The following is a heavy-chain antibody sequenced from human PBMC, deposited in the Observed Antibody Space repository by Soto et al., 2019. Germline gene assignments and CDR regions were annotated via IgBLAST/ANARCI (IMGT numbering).Heavy chain of an antibody. J-gene: IGHJ5*02. Sequence: GESLKISCKGSGYSFTSYWISWVRQVPGKGLEWMGRIDPSDSYTNYSPSFQGHVTISADKSISTAYLQWSSLKASDTAMYYCARHDGLAYGSGSYYNWFDPWGQGTLVTVSS. D-gene: IGHD3-10*01. V-gene: IGHV5-10-1*01. CDR1: GYSFTSYW. CDR3: ARHDGLAYGSGSYYNWFDP. CDR2: IDPSDSYT.